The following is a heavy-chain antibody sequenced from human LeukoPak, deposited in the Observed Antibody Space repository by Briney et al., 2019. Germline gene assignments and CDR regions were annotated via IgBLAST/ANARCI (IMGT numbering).Heavy chain of an antibody. CDR2: INPNSGGT. Sequence: ASVKVSCKASGYTFTGYYMHWVRQAPGQGLEWMGRINPNSGGTNYAQKFQGRVTMTRDTSISTAYMELSRLRSDDTAVYYCAKAGGGSSPPYYYYYYMDVWGKGTTVTVSS. CDR1: GYTFTGYY. V-gene: IGHV1-2*06. D-gene: IGHD6-6*01. CDR3: AKAGGGSSPPYYYYYYMDV. J-gene: IGHJ6*03.